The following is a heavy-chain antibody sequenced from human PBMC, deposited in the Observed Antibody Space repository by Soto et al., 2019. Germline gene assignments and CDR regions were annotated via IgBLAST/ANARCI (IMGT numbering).Heavy chain of an antibody. CDR1: GGSISSGDYY. D-gene: IGHD3-3*01. Sequence: QVQLQESGPGLVKPSQTLSLTCTVSGGSISSGDYYWSWIRQPPGKGLEWIGDIYYSGSTYYNPSLKSRVTISVDTSKNQFSLKLSSVTAADTAVYYCARDPAITIFGVVTGPVGMDVWGQGTTVTVSS. CDR2: IYYSGST. CDR3: ARDPAITIFGVVTGPVGMDV. V-gene: IGHV4-30-4*01. J-gene: IGHJ6*02.